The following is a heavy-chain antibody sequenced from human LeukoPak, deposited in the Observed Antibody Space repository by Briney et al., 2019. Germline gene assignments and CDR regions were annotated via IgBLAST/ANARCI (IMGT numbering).Heavy chain of an antibody. CDR3: ARDRWGYYGSGSYYNPPYYNYGMDV. D-gene: IGHD3-10*01. V-gene: IGHV1-69*04. CDR2: IIPILGTA. Sequence: SVKVSCKASGGTFSSYAISWERQAPGQGLEWMGRIIPILGTANYAQKFQGRVTITADKSTSTAYMELSSLRSEDTAVYYCARDRWGYYGSGSYYNPPYYNYGMDVWGQGTTVTVSS. CDR1: GGTFSSYA. J-gene: IGHJ6*02.